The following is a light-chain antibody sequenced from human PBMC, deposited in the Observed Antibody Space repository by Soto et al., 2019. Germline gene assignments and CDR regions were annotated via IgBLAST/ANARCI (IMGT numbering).Light chain of an antibody. CDR1: QSISSY. CDR3: LQDHSYPLT. V-gene: IGKV1-39*01. Sequence: DIQMSQSPSSLSASLGDRFTITCRASQSISSYLNWYHQKPGKAPKLLIYAASSLQSGVPSRFSGSGSGTDFTLTISSLQPEDFATYYCLQDHSYPLTFGGGTKVDIK. J-gene: IGKJ4*01. CDR2: AAS.